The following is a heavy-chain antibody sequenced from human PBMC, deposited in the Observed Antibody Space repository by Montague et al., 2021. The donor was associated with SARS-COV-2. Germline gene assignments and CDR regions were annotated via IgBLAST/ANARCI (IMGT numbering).Heavy chain of an antibody. CDR1: GFTFSGTYS. V-gene: IGHV3-48*02. J-gene: IGHJ4*02. CDR2: ISSSSSTI. CDR3: ARNTINGYFDY. D-gene: IGHD5-12*01. Sequence: SLRLSCAASGFTFSGTYSMHLVRHAPGKGLEWVAFISSSSSTIYYADSVKVRFTVSRYNAKNSLYLQMNSLRDEDTAVYYCARNTINGYFDYWGQGTLVTVSS.